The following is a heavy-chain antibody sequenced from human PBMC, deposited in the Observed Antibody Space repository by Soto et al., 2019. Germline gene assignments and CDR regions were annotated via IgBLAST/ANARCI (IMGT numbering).Heavy chain of an antibody. CDR1: GGSFSGYY. D-gene: IGHD3-3*01. CDR3: ARGVKGTYYDFWSGYYTEYFDY. V-gene: IGHV4-34*01. CDR2: INHSGST. J-gene: IGHJ4*02. Sequence: SETLSLTCAVYGGSFSGYYWSWIRQPPGKGLEWIGEINHSGSTNYNPSIKSRVTISVDTSKNQFSPKLSFVTAADTAVYYCARGVKGTYYDFWSGYYTEYFDYWGQGTLVTVSS.